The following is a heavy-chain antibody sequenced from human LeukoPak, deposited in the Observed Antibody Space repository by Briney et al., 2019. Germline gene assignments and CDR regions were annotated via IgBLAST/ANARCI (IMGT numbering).Heavy chain of an antibody. D-gene: IGHD3-22*01. V-gene: IGHV1-8*01. CDR3: ARAGYYYDSSGYPQYFQH. Sequence: ASVKVSCKASGYTFTSYDINWVRQASGQGLEWMGWMNPHSGNTGSAQKFQGRLTMTRNTSMSTAYMELSSLRSEDTAVYYCARAGYYYDSSGYPQYFQHWGQGTLVTVSS. CDR1: GYTFTSYD. J-gene: IGHJ1*01. CDR2: MNPHSGNT.